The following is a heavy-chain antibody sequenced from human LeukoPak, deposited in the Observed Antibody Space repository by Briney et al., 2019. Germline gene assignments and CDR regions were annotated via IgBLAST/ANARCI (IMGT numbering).Heavy chain of an antibody. CDR2: IYYSGST. CDR1: GGSISSGGYY. V-gene: IGHV4-61*08. D-gene: IGHD6-19*01. J-gene: IGHJ4*02. CDR3: ARVKGGAGPFDY. Sequence: SQTLSLTCAVSGGSISSGGYYWSWIRQPPGKGLEWIGYIYYSGSTNYNPSLKSRVTISVDTSKNQFSLKLSSVTAADTAVYYCARVKGGAGPFDYWGQGTLVTVSS.